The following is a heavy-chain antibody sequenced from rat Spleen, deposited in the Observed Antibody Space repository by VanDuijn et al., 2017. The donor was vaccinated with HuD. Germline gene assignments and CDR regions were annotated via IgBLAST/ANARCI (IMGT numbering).Heavy chain of an antibody. CDR1: GFSLSNYG. D-gene: IGHD1-12*03. V-gene: IGHV2-13*01. CDR3: TRSWGYYYDGSPQWFAY. J-gene: IGHJ3*01. CDR2: IWGYGST. Sequence: QVQLKESGPGLVQPSQTLSLTCTVSGFSLSNYGVICVRQPPGKGLEWMGGIWGYGSTDYNSALKSRLSISRDTSKSQVFLKMNSLQTDDTAIYFCTRSWGYYYDGSPQWFAYWGQGTLVTVSS.